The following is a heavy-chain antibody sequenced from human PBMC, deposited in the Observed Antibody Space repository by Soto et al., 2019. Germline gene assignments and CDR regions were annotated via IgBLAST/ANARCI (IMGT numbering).Heavy chain of an antibody. D-gene: IGHD2-15*01. CDR2: INSDGSST. CDR1: GFTFSSYW. J-gene: IGHJ4*02. Sequence: EVQLVESGGGLVQPGGSLRLSCAASGFTFSSYWMHWVRQAPGKGLVWVSRINSDGSSTSYADSVKGRFTISRDNAKNTLYLQMNSLSAEDTAVYYCARDPNGVVVVAATGYWGQGTLVTVSS. V-gene: IGHV3-74*01. CDR3: ARDPNGVVVVAATGY.